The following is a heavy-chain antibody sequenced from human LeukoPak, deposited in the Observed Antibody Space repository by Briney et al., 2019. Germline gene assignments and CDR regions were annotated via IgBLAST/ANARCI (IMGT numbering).Heavy chain of an antibody. V-gene: IGHV1-69*13. D-gene: IGHD6-13*01. Sequence: GASVKVSCKASGGTFSSYAISWVRQAPGQGLEWMGGIIPIFGTANYAQKFQGRVTITADESTSTAYMELSSLRSEDTAVYYCARRDSSWYIAFDIWGLGTMVTVSS. CDR2: IIPIFGTA. CDR1: GGTFSSYA. J-gene: IGHJ3*02. CDR3: ARRDSSWYIAFDI.